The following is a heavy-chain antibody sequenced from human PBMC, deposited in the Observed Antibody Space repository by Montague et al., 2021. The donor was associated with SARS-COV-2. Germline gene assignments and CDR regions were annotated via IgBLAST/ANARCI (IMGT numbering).Heavy chain of an antibody. Sequence: SETLSLTCSVSGCSISGPDWNWIRLPPCHGPDWYGFISHNGNTKYNPSLKSRVSISLDTSKDQLSLRLSSVTAADTAVYYCAREYLIELWQANWYFGIWGRGTLVTVSS. CDR1: GCSISGPD. D-gene: IGHD5-18*01. V-gene: IGHV4-59*11. J-gene: IGHJ2*01. CDR2: ISHNGNT. CDR3: AREYLIELWQANWYFGI.